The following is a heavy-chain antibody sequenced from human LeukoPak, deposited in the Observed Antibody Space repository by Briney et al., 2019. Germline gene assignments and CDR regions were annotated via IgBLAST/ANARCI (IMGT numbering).Heavy chain of an antibody. CDR1: GRSFSGYY. V-gene: IGHV4-34*01. J-gene: IGHJ6*03. D-gene: IGHD1-26*01. Sequence: SETLSLTCAVYGRSFSGYYWSWIRQPPGKGLEWSGEINHSGSTNYNPSLKSRVTISVDTSKNQFSLKLSSVTAADTAVYYCARYVLSGSYYYYYYYMDVWGKGTTVTVSS. CDR2: INHSGST. CDR3: ARYVLSGSYYYYYYYMDV.